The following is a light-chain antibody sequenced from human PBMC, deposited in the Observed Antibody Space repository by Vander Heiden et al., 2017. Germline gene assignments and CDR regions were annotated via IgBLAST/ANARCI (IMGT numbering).Light chain of an antibody. V-gene: IGLV1-40*01. J-gene: IGLJ2*01. CDR2: GNS. Sequence: SVLTQPPSVSGAPGQRVTISCTGSSSNIGAGYDVHWYQQLPATAPNLLIYGNSNRPSGVPDRFSGSKSGTSASLAITGLQAEDEADYYCQSYDSSLSAVFGGGTKLTVL. CDR1: SSNIGAGYD. CDR3: QSYDSSLSAV.